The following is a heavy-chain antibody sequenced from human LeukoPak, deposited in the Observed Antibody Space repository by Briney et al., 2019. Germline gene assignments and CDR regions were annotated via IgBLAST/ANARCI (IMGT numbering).Heavy chain of an antibody. V-gene: IGHV3-30*18. Sequence: GRSLRLSCAASGFTFSTYGLHWVRQAPGKGLEWVAVISYDGSDKYYADSVKGRFTISRDNSKNTLYLQMNSMRAEDTAVYYCAKDLARVPTIDYWGQGTLVTVSS. CDR2: ISYDGSDK. CDR1: GFTFSTYG. CDR3: AKDLARVPTIDY. J-gene: IGHJ4*02.